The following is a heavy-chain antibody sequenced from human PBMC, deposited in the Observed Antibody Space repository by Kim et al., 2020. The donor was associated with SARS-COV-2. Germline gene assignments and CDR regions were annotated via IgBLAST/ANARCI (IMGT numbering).Heavy chain of an antibody. J-gene: IGHJ4*02. Sequence: YAQKSQGRVTMTRDTSTSTVYMELSSLRSEDTAVYYCARGYSYGDYYFDYWGQGTLVTVSS. V-gene: IGHV1-46*01. D-gene: IGHD5-18*01. CDR3: ARGYSYGDYYFDY.